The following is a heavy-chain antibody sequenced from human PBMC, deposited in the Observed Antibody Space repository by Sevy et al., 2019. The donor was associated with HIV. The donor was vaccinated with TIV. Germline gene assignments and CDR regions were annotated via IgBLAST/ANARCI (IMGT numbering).Heavy chain of an antibody. CDR1: GFTLSSYG. Sequence: GGSLRLSCAASGFTLSSYGMHWVRQAPGKGLEWVAVIRYDGSNKYYAESVKGRFTISRDNSKNTLYLQMNSLRAEDTAVYYGARDRLGITISAEWGGGMDVWGQGTTVTVSS. J-gene: IGHJ6*02. CDR3: ARDRLGITISAEWGGGMDV. D-gene: IGHD3-3*01. CDR2: IRYDGSNK. V-gene: IGHV3-33*01.